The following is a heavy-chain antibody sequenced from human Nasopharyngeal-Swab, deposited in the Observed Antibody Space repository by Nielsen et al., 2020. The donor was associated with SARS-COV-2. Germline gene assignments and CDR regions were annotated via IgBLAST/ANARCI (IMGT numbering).Heavy chain of an antibody. CDR3: ARGNSGSGWTDFDY. CDR2: INHSGST. Sequence: SETLSLTCAVFGASFSGYYWSWIRQPPGKGLEWIGEINHSGSTNYNPSLKSRVTISVDTSKNQFSLKLSSVTAADTAVYYCARGNSGSGWTDFDYWGQGTLVTVSS. CDR1: GASFSGYY. J-gene: IGHJ4*02. D-gene: IGHD6-19*01. V-gene: IGHV4-34*01.